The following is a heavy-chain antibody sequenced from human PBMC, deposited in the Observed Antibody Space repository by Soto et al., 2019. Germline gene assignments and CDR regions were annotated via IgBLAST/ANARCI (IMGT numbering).Heavy chain of an antibody. CDR1: GYTFTSYG. V-gene: IGHV1-18*01. Sequence: QVQLVQSGAEVKKPGASVKVSCKASGYTFTSYGISWVRQAPGQGLEWMGWISGYNGNTHDAQKLQGRVTMTTDSSTSTAYMELRSLSSDDTALYYCARDLVVSGPFDYWGQGTLVTVSS. CDR3: ARDLVVSGPFDY. J-gene: IGHJ4*02. CDR2: ISGYNGNT. D-gene: IGHD2-2*01.